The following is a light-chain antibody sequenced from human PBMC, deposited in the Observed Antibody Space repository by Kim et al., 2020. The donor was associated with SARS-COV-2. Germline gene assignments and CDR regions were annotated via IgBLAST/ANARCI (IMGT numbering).Light chain of an antibody. CDR3: QQYNIYPPT. CDR2: AAS. J-gene: IGKJ2*01. Sequence: SASVGDRVTITCRATRGIASYLAWFQQRPGKPPKTLIYAASRLQSGVPSRFSGSGSGTDFTLTISNLQPQDFATYYCQQYNIYPPTFGQGTKLEI. V-gene: IGKV1-16*01. CDR1: RGIASY.